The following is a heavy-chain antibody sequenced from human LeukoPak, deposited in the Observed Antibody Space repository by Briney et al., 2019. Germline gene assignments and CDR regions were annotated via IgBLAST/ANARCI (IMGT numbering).Heavy chain of an antibody. V-gene: IGHV3-9*01. J-gene: IGHJ6*02. CDR3: AKGTGRYYYYYGLDV. D-gene: IGHD7-27*01. Sequence: GRSLRLFCAASGFTFDEYAMYWVRQAPGKGLEGVSGITWNSAAIGYADSVKGRFTISRDNAKNSLYLQMNSLRAEDTALYYCAKGTGRYYYYYGLDVWGQGTAVTVSS. CDR1: GFTFDEYA. CDR2: ITWNSAAI.